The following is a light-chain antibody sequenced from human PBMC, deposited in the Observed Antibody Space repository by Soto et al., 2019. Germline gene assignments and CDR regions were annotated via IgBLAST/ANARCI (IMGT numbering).Light chain of an antibody. Sequence: GGRVTITCRASQSISSWLAWYQQKPGKAPKILIYDASNLESGVPSRFAGSGSGTEFTLTISSLQPDDFATYYCQQYNSYSITFGQGTRLEIK. CDR1: QSISSW. CDR2: DAS. CDR3: QQYNSYSIT. V-gene: IGKV1-5*01. J-gene: IGKJ5*01.